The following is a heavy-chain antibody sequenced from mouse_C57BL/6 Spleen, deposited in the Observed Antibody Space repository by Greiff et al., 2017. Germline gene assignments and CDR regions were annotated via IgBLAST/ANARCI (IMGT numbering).Heavy chain of an antibody. Sequence: EVQLVESGPGLVKPSQSLSLTCSVTGYSITSGYYWNWIRQFPGNKLEWMGYISYDGSNNYNPSLKNRISITRDTSKNQFFLKLNSVTTEDTATYYCARGSYYCDYWGQGTTLTVSS. J-gene: IGHJ2*01. CDR3: ARGSYYCDY. V-gene: IGHV3-6*01. CDR2: ISYDGSN. CDR1: GYSITSGYY.